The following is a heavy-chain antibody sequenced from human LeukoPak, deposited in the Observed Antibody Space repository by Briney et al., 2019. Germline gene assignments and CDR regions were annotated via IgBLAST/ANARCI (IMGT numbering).Heavy chain of an antibody. D-gene: IGHD3-10*01. CDR3: AKAAVRGVITNWFDP. CDR1: GFTFSNAW. CDR2: IRYDGSNK. Sequence: GGSLRLSCAASGFTFSNAWMSWVRQAPGKGLEWVAFIRYDGSNKYYADSVKGRFTISRDNSKNTLYLQMNSLRAEDTAVYYCAKAAVRGVITNWFDPWGQGTLVTVSS. V-gene: IGHV3-30*02. J-gene: IGHJ5*02.